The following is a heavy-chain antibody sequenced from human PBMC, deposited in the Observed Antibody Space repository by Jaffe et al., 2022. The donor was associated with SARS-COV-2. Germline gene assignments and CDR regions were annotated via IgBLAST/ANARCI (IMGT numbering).Heavy chain of an antibody. D-gene: IGHD3-10*01. J-gene: IGHJ3*02. CDR3: ARGSGSGTYGDAFDI. CDR2: IYYSGST. CDR1: GGSVSSSSYY. V-gene: IGHV4-39*01. Sequence: QLQLQESGPGLVKPSETLSLTCTVSGGSVSSSSYYWAWIRQPPGKGLEWIGIIYYSGSTYYNPSLKNRVNIAVDTSENQFSLKLSSVTAADTAVYYCARGSGSGTYGDAFDIWGQGTVVTVSS.